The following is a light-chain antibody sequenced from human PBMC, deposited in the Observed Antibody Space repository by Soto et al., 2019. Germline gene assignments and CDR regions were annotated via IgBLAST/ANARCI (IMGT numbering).Light chain of an antibody. CDR2: KAS. CDR3: QQYDSFPRT. V-gene: IGKV1-5*03. J-gene: IGKJ1*01. CDR1: QSISSW. Sequence: DIQMTQSPSTLSASVGDRVTITCRASQSISSWLAWYQQKPGKAPKLLIYKASSLASGVPSRFSGSGSGTEFTLSISSLQPDDFATYYCQQYDSFPRTFGQGTKVEIK.